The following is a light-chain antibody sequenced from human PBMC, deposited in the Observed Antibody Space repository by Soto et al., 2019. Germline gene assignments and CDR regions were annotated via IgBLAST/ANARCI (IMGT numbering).Light chain of an antibody. Sequence: QSVLTQPASVSGSPGQSITISCTGTSSEVGAYNYVSWYQHHPGRAPKLIIFEVSHRPSGVSERFSGSKSGNTASLTISGLQTEDEADYYCTSYTRTRNLLFGGGTKLTVL. J-gene: IGLJ2*01. CDR1: SSEVGAYNY. CDR3: TSYTRTRNLL. CDR2: EVS. V-gene: IGLV2-14*01.